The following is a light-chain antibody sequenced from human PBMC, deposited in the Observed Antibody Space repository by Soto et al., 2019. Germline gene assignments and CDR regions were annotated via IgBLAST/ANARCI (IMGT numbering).Light chain of an antibody. CDR2: EVS. CDR1: SSDVGGYKY. J-gene: IGLJ1*01. V-gene: IGLV2-14*01. CDR3: ASYTSSSTSVI. Sequence: QSALAQPASVSGSPGQSITISCTGTSSDVGGYKYVSWYQQHPDKAPKLIIFEVSNRPSGISSRFSGSKSGNTASLTISGLQAEDEADYYCASYTSSSTSVIFGSGTKVT.